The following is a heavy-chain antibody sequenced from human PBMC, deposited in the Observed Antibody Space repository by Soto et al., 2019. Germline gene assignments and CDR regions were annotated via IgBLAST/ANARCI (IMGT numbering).Heavy chain of an antibody. Sequence: VASVKVSCKASGYTFTSYYMHWVRQAPGQGLEWMGIINPSGGSTSYAQKFQGRVTMTRDTSTSTVYMELSSLRSEDTAVYYCARDYAVYYDSSGYPPPYNWFDPWGQGTLVTVSS. D-gene: IGHD3-22*01. V-gene: IGHV1-46*01. J-gene: IGHJ5*02. CDR3: ARDYAVYYDSSGYPPPYNWFDP. CDR2: INPSGGST. CDR1: GYTFTSYY.